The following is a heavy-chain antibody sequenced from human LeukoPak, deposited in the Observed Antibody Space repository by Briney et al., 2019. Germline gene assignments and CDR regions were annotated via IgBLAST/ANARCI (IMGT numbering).Heavy chain of an antibody. V-gene: IGHV3-23*01. CDR3: AKRRPVTSYYYYYGMDV. Sequence: GGSLRLSCAASGFTFSSYAMSWVRQAPGKGLEWVSAISGSGGSTYYADSVKGRFTISRDNYKNTLYLQMNSLRAEDTAVYYCAKRRPVTSYYYYYGMDVWGQGTTVTVSS. D-gene: IGHD4-17*01. CDR2: ISGSGGST. CDR1: GFTFSSYA. J-gene: IGHJ6*02.